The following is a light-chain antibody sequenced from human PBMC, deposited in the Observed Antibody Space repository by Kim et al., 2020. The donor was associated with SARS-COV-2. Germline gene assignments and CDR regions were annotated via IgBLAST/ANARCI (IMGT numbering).Light chain of an antibody. CDR1: SLRSYY. V-gene: IGLV3-19*01. CDR2: GKD. Sequence: VALGQTVRITCQGDSLRSYYATWYQQKPGQAPKVVIYGKDNWPSGVPDRFSGSSSGNTAYLTITGTQAGDEADYYCNSRDSNDYVVFGGGTKVTVL. CDR3: NSRDSNDYVV. J-gene: IGLJ2*01.